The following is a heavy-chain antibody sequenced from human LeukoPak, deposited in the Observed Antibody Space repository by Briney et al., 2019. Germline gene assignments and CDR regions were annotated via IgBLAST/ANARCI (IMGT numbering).Heavy chain of an antibody. CDR3: ATSGATTVTTWGGSWFDP. CDR1: GGSISSYY. Sequence: SETLSLTCTVSGGSISSYYWSWIRQPPGKGPEWIGYIYYSGSTNYNPSLKSRVTMSADTSKNQFSLKLSSVTAADTAVYYCATSGATTVTTWGGSWFDPWGQGTLVTVSS. CDR2: IYYSGST. J-gene: IGHJ5*02. D-gene: IGHD4-17*01. V-gene: IGHV4-59*03.